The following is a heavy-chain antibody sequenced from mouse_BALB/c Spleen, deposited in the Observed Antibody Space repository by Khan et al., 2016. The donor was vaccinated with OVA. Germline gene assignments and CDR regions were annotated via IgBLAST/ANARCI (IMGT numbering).Heavy chain of an antibody. CDR2: INPNNGDA. CDR1: GYTFNSYY. D-gene: IGHD2-2*01. J-gene: IGHJ3*01. Sequence: QMQLEESGAELVKPGASVKLSCKASGYTFNSYYMYWVKQRPGQGLEWIGEINPNNGDANFNEKFKNKATLTVDKSSNTAFMQLSSLTSEDSAVYYCTRSGYGSLAYWGQGTLVTVSA. CDR3: TRSGYGSLAY. V-gene: IGHV1S81*02.